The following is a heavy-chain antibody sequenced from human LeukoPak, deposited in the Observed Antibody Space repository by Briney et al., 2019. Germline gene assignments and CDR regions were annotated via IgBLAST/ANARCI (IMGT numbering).Heavy chain of an antibody. J-gene: IGHJ6*02. V-gene: IGHV4-61*01. CDR1: SGPVSSDSYY. Sequence: SETLSLTCAVSSGPVSSDSYYWTWIRRAPGKGLEWIGCINSSGDTIYNPSLKSRVTISIDTSKNQFSLTLRFVTAADTAVYYCARDVSPAMTAYYYYYGIDVWGQGTTVTVSS. CDR3: ARDVSPAMTAYYYYYGIDV. D-gene: IGHD2-2*01. CDR2: INSSGDT.